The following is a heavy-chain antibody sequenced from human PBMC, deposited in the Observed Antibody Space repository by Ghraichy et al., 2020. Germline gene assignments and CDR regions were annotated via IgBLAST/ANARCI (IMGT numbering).Heavy chain of an antibody. D-gene: IGHD1-26*01. J-gene: IGHJ3*02. CDR2: INPSGGST. CDR3: ARDQGATNQDAFYI. V-gene: IGHV1-46*01. Sequence: GIINPSGGSTSSAQKFQCRVTLTRDTSTSTVYMELSSLRSEDTAVNYCARDQGATNQDAFYIWGQGTMVTVSS.